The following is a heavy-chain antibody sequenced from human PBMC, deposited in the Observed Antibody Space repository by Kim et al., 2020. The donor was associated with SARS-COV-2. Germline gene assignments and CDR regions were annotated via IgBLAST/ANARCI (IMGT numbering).Heavy chain of an antibody. J-gene: IGHJ4*01. Sequence: GGSLRLSCAASGFTFGSYAMTWVRQAPGKGLEWVSAISATGAMTYYADSVKGRFTISRDNSKNTQHLQMNSLRAEDTAMYYCAKGQSGNFQERYFDYWG. V-gene: IGHV3-23*01. CDR2: ISATGAMT. CDR3: AKGQSGNFQERYFDY. CDR1: GFTFGSYA. D-gene: IGHD1-26*01.